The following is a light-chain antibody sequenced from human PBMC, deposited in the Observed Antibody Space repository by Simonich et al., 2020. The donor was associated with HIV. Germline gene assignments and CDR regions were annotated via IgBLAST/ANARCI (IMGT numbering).Light chain of an antibody. CDR1: SSDVGGYDY. Sequence: QSALTQPASVSGSPGQSITIPCTGTSSDVGGYDYVSCYQHHPGKAPKLLIYDVSKRPSGVSNRFSGSKSGNTASLTISGRQAEDEADYYCCSYAGSYTLVFGGGTKLTVL. V-gene: IGLV2-14*03. CDR3: CSYAGSYTLV. J-gene: IGLJ3*02. CDR2: DVS.